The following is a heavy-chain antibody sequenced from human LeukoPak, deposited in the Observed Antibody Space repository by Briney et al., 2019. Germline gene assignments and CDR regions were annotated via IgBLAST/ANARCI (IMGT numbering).Heavy chain of an antibody. D-gene: IGHD7-27*01. CDR3: ARDTGDLLIVG. CDR1: GFTFSSYW. V-gene: IGHV3-7*01. CDR2: IKQDGSEK. J-gene: IGHJ4*02. Sequence: GGSLRLSCAASGFTFSSYWMSWVRQAPGKGLEWVANIKQDGSEKYYVDSVKGRFTISRDNAKNSLYLQVNSLRAEDTAVYYCARDTGDLLIVGWGQGTLVTVSS.